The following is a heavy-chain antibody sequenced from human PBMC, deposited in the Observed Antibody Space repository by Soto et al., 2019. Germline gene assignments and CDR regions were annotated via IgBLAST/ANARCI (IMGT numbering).Heavy chain of an antibody. CDR1: GFTFSQYS. CDR3: ARGVGTLDY. V-gene: IGHV3-48*02. Sequence: GGSLRLSCAASGFTFSQYSMNWVRQAPGKGLDWLSYISLSSTIIYYADSVKGRFTISRDNAKNSLYLQMNSLRDEDSAVYFCARGVGTLDYCGQGTLVPVSS. J-gene: IGHJ4*02. CDR2: ISLSSTII.